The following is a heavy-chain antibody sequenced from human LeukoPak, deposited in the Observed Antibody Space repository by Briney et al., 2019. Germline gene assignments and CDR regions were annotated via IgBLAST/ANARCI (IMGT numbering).Heavy chain of an antibody. Sequence: SQTLSLTCTVSGGSISSGSYYWSWIRQPAGKGLEWIGRIYTSGSTNYNPSLKSRVTISVDTSKNQFSLKLSSVTAADTAVYYCARAASQQQLDYWGQGTLVTVSS. CDR3: ARAASQQQLDY. CDR2: IYTSGST. V-gene: IGHV4-61*02. J-gene: IGHJ4*02. CDR1: GGSISSGSYY. D-gene: IGHD6-13*01.